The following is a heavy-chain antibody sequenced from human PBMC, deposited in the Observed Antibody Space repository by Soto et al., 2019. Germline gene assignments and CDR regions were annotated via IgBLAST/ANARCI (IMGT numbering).Heavy chain of an antibody. V-gene: IGHV3-23*01. CDR3: AKVRASYLSASYFYYGLEV. D-gene: IGHD2-21*01. Sequence: EVQLLESGGGLVRPGGSLRLSCAASGFTFSHYVLSWVRQAPGGGLEWVSSISGSGSSVYLADSVGGRFAMSRDLSTNTVSLQMNSLTVEDTAIYYCAKVRASYLSASYFYYGLEVWCQGTTVTVSS. CDR2: ISGSGSSV. J-gene: IGHJ6*02. CDR1: GFTFSHYV.